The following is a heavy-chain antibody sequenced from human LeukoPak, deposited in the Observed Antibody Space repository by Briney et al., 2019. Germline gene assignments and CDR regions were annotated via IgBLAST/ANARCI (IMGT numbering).Heavy chain of an antibody. D-gene: IGHD3-3*01. J-gene: IGHJ4*02. CDR3: ARTGGVATPFDY. CDR1: GYTFTSYY. Sequence: ASVKVSCKASGYTFTSYYMHWVRQAPGQGLEWMGMINPSGGSTSYAQKFQGRVTMTRDTSTSTVYMELSSLRSEDTAVYYCARTGGVATPFDYWGQGTLVTVSS. V-gene: IGHV1-46*01. CDR2: INPSGGST.